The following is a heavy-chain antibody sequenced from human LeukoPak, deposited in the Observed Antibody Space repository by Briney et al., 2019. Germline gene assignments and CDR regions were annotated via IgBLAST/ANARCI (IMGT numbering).Heavy chain of an antibody. CDR1: GGSFSGYY. J-gene: IGHJ4*02. Sequence: SETLSLTCAVYGGSFSGYYWSWIRQPPGKGLEWIGYIYYSGSTYYNPSLKSRVTISVDTSKNQFSLKLSSVTAADTAVYYCARVRGILTGYYPHFFDYWGQGTLVTVSS. D-gene: IGHD3-9*01. CDR2: IYYSGST. CDR3: ARVRGILTGYYPHFFDY. V-gene: IGHV4-30-4*01.